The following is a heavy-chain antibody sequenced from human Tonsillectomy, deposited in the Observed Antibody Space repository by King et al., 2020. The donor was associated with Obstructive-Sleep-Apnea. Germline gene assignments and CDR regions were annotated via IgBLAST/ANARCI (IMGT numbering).Heavy chain of an antibody. D-gene: IGHD6-6*01. Sequence: VQLVESGAEVKKPGESLKISCKGSGYSFTSYWIGWVRQMPGKGLEWMGIIYPGDSDTRYSPSFQGQVTISADKSISTAYLQWSSLKASDTAMYYCVREPRFSSSSQLFDYWGQGTLVTVSS. CDR1: GYSFTSYW. CDR3: VREPRFSSSSQLFDY. J-gene: IGHJ4*02. CDR2: IYPGDSDT. V-gene: IGHV5-51*01.